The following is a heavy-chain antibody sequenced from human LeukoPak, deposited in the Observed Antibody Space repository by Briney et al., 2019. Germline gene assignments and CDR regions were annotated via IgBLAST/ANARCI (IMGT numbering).Heavy chain of an antibody. J-gene: IGHJ3*02. Sequence: SSQTLSLTCTVSGGSISRGGYYWRWIRQHPGKGLEWIGYIYYSGSTYYNPSLKSRVTISVDTSKIKFSLKLTSVTAADTAVYYCARDDYGDSDAFDIWGQGTMVTVSS. CDR2: IYYSGST. D-gene: IGHD4-17*01. CDR3: ARDDYGDSDAFDI. CDR1: GGSISRGGYY. V-gene: IGHV4-31*03.